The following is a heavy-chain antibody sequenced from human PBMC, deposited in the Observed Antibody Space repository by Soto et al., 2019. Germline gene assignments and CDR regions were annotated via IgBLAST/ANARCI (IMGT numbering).Heavy chain of an antibody. Sequence: ESGGVLVQPGGSLRLSCAASGFTFSNYGMNWVRQAPGKGLEWISYISSSSSVIFYADFVKGRFTISRDNAKNSLYLQMDSLRDEDTAVYYCAANLNSFDYWGQGTLVTVSS. CDR1: GFTFSNYG. J-gene: IGHJ4*02. CDR2: ISSSSSVI. CDR3: AANLNSFDY. D-gene: IGHD1-1*01. V-gene: IGHV3-48*02.